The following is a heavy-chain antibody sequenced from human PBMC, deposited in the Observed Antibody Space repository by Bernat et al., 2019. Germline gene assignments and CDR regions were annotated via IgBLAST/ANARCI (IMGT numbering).Heavy chain of an antibody. J-gene: IGHJ4*01. D-gene: IGHD4-4*01. V-gene: IGHV1-58*02. CDR2: IVVGSGNT. CDR1: GFTFTSSA. Sequence: QMQLVQSGPEVKKPGTSVKVSCKASGFTFTSSAMQWVRQARGQRLEWIGWIVVGSGNTNYAQKFQERVTITRDMSTSTAYMELSNLRSEDTAVYYCAAGGVNGNYEADYFDYWGQGTLVTVSS. CDR3: AAGGVNGNYEADYFDY.